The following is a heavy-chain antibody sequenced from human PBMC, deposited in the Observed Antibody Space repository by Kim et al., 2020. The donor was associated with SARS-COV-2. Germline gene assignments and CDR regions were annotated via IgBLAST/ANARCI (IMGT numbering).Heavy chain of an antibody. CDR3: GRGDIGYCSSTTCSDAFDI. J-gene: IGHJ3*02. Sequence: ASVKVSCKASGFTFTNYVIHWVRQAPGQRLEWMGWINAGNGNPKYSQKFQGRVTITRDSSASAAYMELSSLRSEDTAIYYCGRGDIGYCSSTTCSDAFDIWGQGTMVTVS. D-gene: IGHD2-2*01. CDR1: GFTFTNYV. CDR2: INAGNGNP. V-gene: IGHV1-3*01.